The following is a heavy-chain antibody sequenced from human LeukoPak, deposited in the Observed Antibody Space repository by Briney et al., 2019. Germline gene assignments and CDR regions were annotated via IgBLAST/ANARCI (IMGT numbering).Heavy chain of an antibody. CDR2: ISSSGTTT. V-gene: IGHV3-48*04. Sequence: GSLRLSCAASGFTFSDFNMNWVRQAPGKGLEWIAYISSSGTTTLYADSVKGRFTISRDNAENSLSLQMNGLRPDDTAFYFCAKKGYSHNLFSYWGQGTLVTVSS. D-gene: IGHD1-1*01. CDR3: AKKGYSHNLFSY. J-gene: IGHJ4*02. CDR1: GFTFSDFN.